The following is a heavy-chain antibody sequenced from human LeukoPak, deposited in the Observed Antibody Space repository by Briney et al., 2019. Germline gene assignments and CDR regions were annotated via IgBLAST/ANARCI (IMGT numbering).Heavy chain of an antibody. CDR2: VYSSGST. CDR3: ARPPQINKAMIAFDI. D-gene: IGHD3-16*01. V-gene: IGHV4-39*01. CDR1: GGSISSSNYY. Sequence: SETLCLTCTVSGGSISSSNYYWGWIRQPPGKGLEWIGSVYSSGSTYYNPSLKSRVTISVDTSKNQFSLKLSSVTAADTAVYYCARPPQINKAMIAFDIWGQGTTVTVSS. J-gene: IGHJ3*02.